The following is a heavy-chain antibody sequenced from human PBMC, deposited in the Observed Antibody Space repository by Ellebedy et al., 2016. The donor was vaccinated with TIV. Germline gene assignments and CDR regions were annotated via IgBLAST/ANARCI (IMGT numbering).Heavy chain of an antibody. Sequence: GESLKISCAASGFTFSRCWMSWVRQAPGKGLEWVANINEDGSEKNDVDSVKGRFTISRDNAKNSLYLQMNSLRAEDTAVYYCAKDNSGTYYYYGMDVWGQGTTVTVSS. CDR1: GFTFSRCW. V-gene: IGHV3-7*03. CDR2: INEDGSEK. D-gene: IGHD1-26*01. CDR3: AKDNSGTYYYYGMDV. J-gene: IGHJ6*02.